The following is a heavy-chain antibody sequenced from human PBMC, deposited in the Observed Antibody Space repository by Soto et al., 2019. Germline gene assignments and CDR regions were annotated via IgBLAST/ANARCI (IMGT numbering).Heavy chain of an antibody. J-gene: IGHJ4*02. CDR2: THYSGST. Sequence: PSETLSLTCTVSGGSISSYYWSWIRQPPGKGLEWIGNTHYSGSTNYNPSLKSRVTISVDTSKNQFSLKLSSVTAADTAVYYCARRWGRNFDYWGQGTLVTVSS. CDR1: GGSISSYY. D-gene: IGHD2-15*01. CDR3: ARRWGRNFDY. V-gene: IGHV4-59*08.